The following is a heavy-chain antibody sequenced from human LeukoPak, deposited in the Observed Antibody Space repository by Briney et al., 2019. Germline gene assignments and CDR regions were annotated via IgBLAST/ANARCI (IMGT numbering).Heavy chain of an antibody. CDR2: LYYRGST. CDR3: ARGKGYFDY. J-gene: IGHJ4*02. Sequence: PSETRCLTGTVPGGAISPYDWSWIRQPPGKGLEWIGYLYYRGSTNYNPSLKSRVTISVDTSKKQFSLQLNSVTAADTAVYYCARGKGYFDYWGQGTLVTVSS. CDR1: GGAISPYD. V-gene: IGHV4-59*01.